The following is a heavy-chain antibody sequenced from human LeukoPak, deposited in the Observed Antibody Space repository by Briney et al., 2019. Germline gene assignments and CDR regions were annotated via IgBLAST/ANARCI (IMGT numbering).Heavy chain of an antibody. CDR1: GGSFSVYY. D-gene: IGHD4/OR15-4a*01. CDR3: ARDRNFHDYYAFDI. Sequence: PSETLSLTCAVYGGSFSVYYWSWIRQPPGKGLEWIGEINHAGYINYNPSLKSRVTISVDTSKNQFSLKLSSVTAADTAVFYCARDRNFHDYYAFDIWGQGTLVTVSS. J-gene: IGHJ3*02. CDR2: INHAGYI. V-gene: IGHV4-34*01.